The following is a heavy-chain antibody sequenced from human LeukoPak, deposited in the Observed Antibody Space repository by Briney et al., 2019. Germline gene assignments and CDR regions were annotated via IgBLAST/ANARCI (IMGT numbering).Heavy chain of an antibody. J-gene: IGHJ4*02. D-gene: IGHD3-22*01. V-gene: IGHV4-61*02. CDR3: ARHAYDTGGYYLPFFDY. Sequence: SQTLSLTCTVSGGSISSGSYYWSWIRQPAGKGLEWIGRIYTSGSTNYNPSLKSRVTISVDTSKNQFSLKLSSVTAADTALYYCARHAYDTGGYYLPFFDYWGQGTLVTVSS. CDR2: IYTSGST. CDR1: GGSISSGSYY.